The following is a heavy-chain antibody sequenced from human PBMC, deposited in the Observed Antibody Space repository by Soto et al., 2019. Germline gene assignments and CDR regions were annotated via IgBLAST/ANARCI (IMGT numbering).Heavy chain of an antibody. CDR1: GGSFSGYY. J-gene: IGHJ6*03. V-gene: IGHV4-34*01. CDR3: ARGRGDCSSTSCSYYYYYYMDV. D-gene: IGHD2-2*01. CDR2: INHSGST. Sequence: PSETLSLTCAVYGGSFSGYYWSWIRQPPGKGLEWIGEINHSGSTNYNPSLKSRVTISVDTSKNQFSLKLSSVTAADTAVYYCARGRGDCSSTSCSYYYYYYMDVWGKGTTVTVSS.